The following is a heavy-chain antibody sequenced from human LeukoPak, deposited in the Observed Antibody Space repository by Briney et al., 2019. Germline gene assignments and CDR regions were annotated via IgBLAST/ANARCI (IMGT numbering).Heavy chain of an antibody. J-gene: IGHJ3*02. CDR1: GGTFSSYA. V-gene: IGHV1-8*02. CDR2: MNPNSGNT. CDR3: AASYGSGSDAFDI. Sequence: GASVKVSCKASGGTFSSYAINWVRQATGQGLEWMGWMNPNSGNTGYAQKFQGRVTMTRNTSISTAYMELSSLRSEDTAVYYCAASYGSGSDAFDIWGQGTMVTVSS. D-gene: IGHD3-10*01.